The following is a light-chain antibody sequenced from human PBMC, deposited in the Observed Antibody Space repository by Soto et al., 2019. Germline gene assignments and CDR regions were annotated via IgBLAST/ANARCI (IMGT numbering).Light chain of an antibody. J-gene: IGLJ3*02. Sequence: QSALTQPASVSGSPGQSITISCTGTSSDVGTSNLVSWYQQCPGKAPKLMIYEGSKRHSGVSNRFSGSKSGHTASLTISGLQAEDEDDYYCCSYAGSSAHGVFGEGTKLPVL. CDR2: EGS. V-gene: IGLV2-23*01. CDR1: SSDVGTSNL. CDR3: CSYAGSSAHGV.